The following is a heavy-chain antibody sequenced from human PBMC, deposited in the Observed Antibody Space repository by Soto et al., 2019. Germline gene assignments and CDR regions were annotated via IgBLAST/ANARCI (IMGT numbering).Heavy chain of an antibody. V-gene: IGHV3-74*01. Sequence: EVQLVESGGGLVQPGGSLRVSCAASGFTFGSYWMNWVRQAPGKVLVWVSRIDSDGSSTTYADSVKVRFTTSRDNAKNTLYLQMSSPRVEDTAVYYCARGRPYGMDVWGQGTTVTVSS. J-gene: IGHJ6*02. CDR3: ARGRPYGMDV. CDR1: GFTFGSYW. CDR2: IDSDGSST.